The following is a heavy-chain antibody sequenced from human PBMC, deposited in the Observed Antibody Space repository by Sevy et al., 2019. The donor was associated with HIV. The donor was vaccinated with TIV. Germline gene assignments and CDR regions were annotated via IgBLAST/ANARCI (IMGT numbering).Heavy chain of an antibody. J-gene: IGHJ4*02. D-gene: IGHD3-22*01. V-gene: IGHV1-24*01. Sequence: ASVKVSCKVSGKKVTQLAMHWVRQAPGKGLEWMATFDPEDGETFYAQNFQGRVTMTEDTSRDTAYMGLGSLRSEDAAVYYCATTKDYYESSGSPFDDWGQGTLVTVSS. CDR3: ATTKDYYESSGSPFDD. CDR1: GKKVTQLA. CDR2: FDPEDGET.